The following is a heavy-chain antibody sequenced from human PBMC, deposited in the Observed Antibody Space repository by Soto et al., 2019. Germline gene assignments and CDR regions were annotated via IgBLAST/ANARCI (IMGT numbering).Heavy chain of an antibody. CDR2: IHHNGDT. J-gene: IGHJ4*02. D-gene: IGHD2-2*01. V-gene: IGHV4-4*02. CDR3: ARTRQSCSSSRCHDVYFDY. Sequence: PSETLSLTCAVFGDSMNTNNWWSWVRQTPGKGLEWLGEIHHNGDTTYSPSLKSRVTMSLDKSKYQFSLRLTSVTAADTAVYYCARTRQSCSSSRCHDVYFDYWGRGTLVTVSS. CDR1: GDSMNTNNW.